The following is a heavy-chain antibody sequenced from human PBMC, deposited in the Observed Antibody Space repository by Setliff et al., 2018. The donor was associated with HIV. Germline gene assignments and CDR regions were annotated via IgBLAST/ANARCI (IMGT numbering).Heavy chain of an antibody. Sequence: KPSETLSLTCAVSGGSISSSNWWSWVRQPPGKGLEWIGEIYHSGGTNYNPSLKSRVTISLDKSKNNFSLELRSVTAADTAVYYCARVITMVWTTFDPWGQGTLVTVSS. D-gene: IGHD3-10*01. CDR2: IYHSGGT. V-gene: IGHV4-4*02. J-gene: IGHJ5*02. CDR1: GGSISSSNW. CDR3: ARVITMVWTTFDP.